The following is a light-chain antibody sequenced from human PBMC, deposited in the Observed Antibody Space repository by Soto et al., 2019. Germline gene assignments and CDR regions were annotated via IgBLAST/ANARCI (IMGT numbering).Light chain of an antibody. V-gene: IGLV2-11*01. CDR2: DVI. CDR1: SSDVGGYNF. J-gene: IGLJ1*01. Sequence: QSVLTQPRSVSGSPGQSVTISCTGTSSDVGGYNFVSWFQQHPGKAPKLIIYDVIKRPSGDPHHFSGSKSGNTASLTISGPQAEDEADYFCCSYAGSYTHVFGTGTKVT. CDR3: CSYAGSYTHV.